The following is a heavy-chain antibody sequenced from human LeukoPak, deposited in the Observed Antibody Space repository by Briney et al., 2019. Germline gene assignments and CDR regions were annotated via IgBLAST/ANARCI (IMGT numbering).Heavy chain of an antibody. CDR2: IYSGGST. V-gene: IGHV3-53*01. CDR3: ARTLPDFYYYGMDV. D-gene: IGHD1-14*01. J-gene: IGHJ6*02. Sequence: GGSLRLSCAASGFTVSSNYMSWVRQAPGKGLEWVSAIYSGGSTYYADSVKGRFTISRDNSKNTLYLQMNSLRAEDTAVYYCARTLPDFYYYGMDVWGQGTTVTVSS. CDR1: GFTVSSNY.